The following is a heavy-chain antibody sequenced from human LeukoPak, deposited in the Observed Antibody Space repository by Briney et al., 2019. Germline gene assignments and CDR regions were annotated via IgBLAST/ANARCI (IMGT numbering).Heavy chain of an antibody. CDR3: ARGSGWYGY. J-gene: IGHJ4*02. CDR1: GFTFSSYS. Sequence: GGSLRLSCAASGFTFSSYSMSWVRQAPGKGLEWVANIKQGGTVKYYVDSVKGRFTISRDNAKNSLYLQMSSLRAEDTAVYYCARGSGWYGYWGQGTLVTVSS. CDR2: IKQGGTVK. D-gene: IGHD6-19*01. V-gene: IGHV3-7*03.